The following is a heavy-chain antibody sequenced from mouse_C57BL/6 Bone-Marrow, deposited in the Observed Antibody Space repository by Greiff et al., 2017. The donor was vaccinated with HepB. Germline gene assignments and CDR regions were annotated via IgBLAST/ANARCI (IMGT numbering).Heavy chain of an antibody. CDR1: GFSLTSYG. Sequence: QVQLKESGPGLVQPSQSLSITCTVSGFSLTSYGVHWVRQSPGKGLEWLGVIWSGGSTDYNAAFISRLSISKDNSKSQVFFKMNSLQADDTAIYYCARDHHYYGSSPYYFDYWGQGTTLTVSS. D-gene: IGHD1-1*01. CDR3: ARDHHYYGSSPYYFDY. V-gene: IGHV2-2*01. CDR2: IWSGGST. J-gene: IGHJ2*01.